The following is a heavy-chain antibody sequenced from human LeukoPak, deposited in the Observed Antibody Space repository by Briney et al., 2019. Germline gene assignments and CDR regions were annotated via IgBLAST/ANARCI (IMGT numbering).Heavy chain of an antibody. CDR3: ARGLLAAAGGAFDM. CDR2: INDIGSGR. D-gene: IGHD6-13*01. Sequence: GGSLRLSCAGSGLRFSTYALNWVRQAPGKGLEWVSNINDIGSGRHYADSVKGRFTVSRDNSRSTLFLQMNSLRDEDTAVYYCARGLLAAAGGAFDMWGQGTMVTVSS. CDR1: GLRFSTYA. J-gene: IGHJ3*02. V-gene: IGHV3-23*01.